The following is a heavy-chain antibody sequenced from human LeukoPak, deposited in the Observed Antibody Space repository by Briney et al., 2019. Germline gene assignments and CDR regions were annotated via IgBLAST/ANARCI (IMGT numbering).Heavy chain of an antibody. CDR3: ARHRSFGGGYDSSGYYYSDFDY. D-gene: IGHD3-22*01. CDR1: GGSISTYY. Sequence: SETLSLTCTVSGGSISTYYWSWIRQPPGKGLEWIGYIYYTGSTNYNPSLKSRVTISVDTSKNQFSLKLSSVTAADTAVYYCARHRSFGGGYDSSGYYYSDFDYWGQGTLVTVSS. CDR2: IYYTGST. V-gene: IGHV4-59*08. J-gene: IGHJ4*02.